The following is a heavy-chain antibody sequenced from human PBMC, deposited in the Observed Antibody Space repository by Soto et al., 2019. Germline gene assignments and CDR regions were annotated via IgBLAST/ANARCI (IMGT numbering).Heavy chain of an antibody. CDR2: IKQGGIER. CDR1: GFSFIDYW. J-gene: IGHJ1*01. CDR3: ARGLPHDYGDDGYFQH. V-gene: IGHV3-7*01. Sequence: EVQLVESGGGLVQPGGSLRLSCAASGFSFIDYWMTWVRQAPGKGLEWVANIKQGGIERYYVDSVKGRFTISRDNAKNSLYLQMNSLRAEDTAVYYCARGLPHDYGDDGYFQHWGQGTLVTVSS. D-gene: IGHD4-17*01.